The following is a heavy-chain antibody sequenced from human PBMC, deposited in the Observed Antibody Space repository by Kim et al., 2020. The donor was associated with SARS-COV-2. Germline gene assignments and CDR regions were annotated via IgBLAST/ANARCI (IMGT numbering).Heavy chain of an antibody. CDR1: GGSFSGIY. D-gene: IGHD2-2*01. CDR3: AWGPVVIVTDARLFDT. V-gene: IGHV4-34*01. J-gene: IGHJ4*01. CDR2: IKSSERT. Sequence: SETLSLTCAVNGGSFSGIYWSWIRQSPGTGLEWIGDIKSSERTNSKPSLKSRVTIAVDTSKNNLSLKLTSVTAADTAGYYYAWGPVVIVTDARLFDTWGQGIRVTVSS.